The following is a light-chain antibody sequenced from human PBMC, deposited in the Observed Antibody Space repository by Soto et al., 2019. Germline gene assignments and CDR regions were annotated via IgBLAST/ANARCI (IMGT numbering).Light chain of an antibody. V-gene: IGKV3-11*01. CDR3: QQRGKWPRT. CDR2: DAS. Sequence: EIVLTQSPATLSLSPGERATLSCRASQSVSSYLAWYQQKPGQAPRLLIYDASNRATDIPARFSGSGSGTDFTLTSSSLESEDFAVYYCQQRGKWPRTFGQGTKQEIK. CDR1: QSVSSY. J-gene: IGKJ2*01.